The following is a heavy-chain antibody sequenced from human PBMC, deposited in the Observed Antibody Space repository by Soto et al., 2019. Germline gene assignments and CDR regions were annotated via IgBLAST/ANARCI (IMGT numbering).Heavy chain of an antibody. CDR2: IYHSVST. Sequence: TQSLTYAVAGASFMAGDYIWHLIRPPPGKGLEWLGYIYHSVSTHYNPSLKGRATISVDRSKNHLSLRLSSVTAADTAVYYCARGRSTSGDPNSDPWGQGTVVTVSS. CDR1: GASFMAGDYI. D-gene: IGHD2-8*01. V-gene: IGHV4-30-2*01. J-gene: IGHJ5*02. CDR3: ARGRSTSGDPNSDP.